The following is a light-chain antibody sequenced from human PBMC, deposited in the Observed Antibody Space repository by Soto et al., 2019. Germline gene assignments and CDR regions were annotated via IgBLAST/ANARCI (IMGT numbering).Light chain of an antibody. CDR1: TGAVTSGYY. Sequence: QAVVTQEASLTVSPGGTVTLTCASSTGAVTSGYYPGWFQQRPGQAPTSLIHSTSIKHSWTPARFSGSLLGGKAALTLSAVQPEDEADYYCLLYYGGAQVFGGVTKLTVL. V-gene: IGLV7-43*01. CDR2: STS. J-gene: IGLJ3*02. CDR3: LLYYGGAQV.